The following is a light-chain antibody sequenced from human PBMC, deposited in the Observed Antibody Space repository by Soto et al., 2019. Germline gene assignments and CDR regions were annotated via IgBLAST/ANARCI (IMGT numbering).Light chain of an antibody. CDR3: QQYNSYSWT. V-gene: IGKV3-20*01. CDR1: QSVSSSY. Sequence: IVFARSSSTLSFSPGERATLSCRASQSVSSSYLAWYQQKPGQAPRLLIYGASSRATGIPDRFSGSGSGTEFTLTISSLQPDDFATYYCQQYNSYSWTFGQGTKVDIK. J-gene: IGKJ1*01. CDR2: GAS.